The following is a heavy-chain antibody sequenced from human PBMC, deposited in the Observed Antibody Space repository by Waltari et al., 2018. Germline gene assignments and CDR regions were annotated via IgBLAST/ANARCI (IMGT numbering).Heavy chain of an antibody. Sequence: QVQLQQWGAGLLKPSETLSLTCAMSGGSFNGYDWSWIRQPPGKGLEWIGEINHGGSTNYTPSLKGRVTMSVDTSKNQFSLNLSSVTAADTAVYYCARGESLYNSDWTPRGYYYYGMDVWGQGTTVTVSS. CDR3: ARGESLYNSDWTPRGYYYYGMDV. CDR1: GGSFNGYD. J-gene: IGHJ6*02. D-gene: IGHD6-19*01. CDR2: INHGGST. V-gene: IGHV4-34*01.